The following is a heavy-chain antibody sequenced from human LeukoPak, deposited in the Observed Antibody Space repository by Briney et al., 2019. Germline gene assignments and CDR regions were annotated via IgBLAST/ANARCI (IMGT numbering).Heavy chain of an antibody. CDR2: ISGSGGST. Sequence: GGSLRLTCAASGFTFSSYAMSWVRQAPGKGLEWVSAISGSGGSTYYADSVKGRFTISRDNSKNTLYLQMNSLRAEDTAVYYCAKDLEDYHLIGCFDPWGRGTLVTVSS. V-gene: IGHV3-23*01. D-gene: IGHD3-16*01. J-gene: IGHJ5*02. CDR1: GFTFSSYA. CDR3: AKDLEDYHLIGCFDP.